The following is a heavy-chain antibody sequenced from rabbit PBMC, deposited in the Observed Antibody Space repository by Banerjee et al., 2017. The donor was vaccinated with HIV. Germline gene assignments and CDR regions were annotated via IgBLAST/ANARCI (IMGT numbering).Heavy chain of an antibody. D-gene: IGHD6-1*01. V-gene: IGHV1S40*01. J-gene: IGHJ4*01. CDR1: GFSFSSSYY. Sequence: QSLEESGGDLVKPGASLTLTCTASGFSFSSSYYMCWVRQAPGKGLEWIGCIYTGDGNTYYASWAKGRFTISKTSSTTVTLQMTSLTAADTATYFCARGGAGGYAYGTDNLWGPGTLVTVS. CDR2: IYTGDGNT. CDR3: ARGGAGGYAYGTDNL.